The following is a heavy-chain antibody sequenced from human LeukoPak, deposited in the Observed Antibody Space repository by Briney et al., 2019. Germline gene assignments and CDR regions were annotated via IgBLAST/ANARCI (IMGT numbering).Heavy chain of an antibody. CDR2: IYYSGST. V-gene: IGHV4-31*11. Sequence: SETLSLTCAVYGGSFSGYYWSWIRQHPGKGLEWIGYIYYSGSTYYNPSLKSRVTISVDTSKNQFSLKLSSVTAADTAVYYCARVPPQDSSGWYTFDYWGQGTLVTVSS. J-gene: IGHJ4*02. CDR1: GGSFSGYY. CDR3: ARVPPQDSSGWYTFDY. D-gene: IGHD6-19*01.